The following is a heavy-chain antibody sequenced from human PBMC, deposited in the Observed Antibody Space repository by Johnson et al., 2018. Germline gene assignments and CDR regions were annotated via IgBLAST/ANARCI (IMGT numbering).Heavy chain of an antibody. D-gene: IGHD6-13*01. CDR3: ASPPPGGRSWYGDCLDAFDI. CDR1: GFTFSSYA. V-gene: IGHV3-30-3*01. J-gene: IGHJ3*02. Sequence: VQLVESGGGVVQPGRSLRLSCAASGFTFSSYAMHWVRQAPGKGLEWVAVISYDGSNKYYADSVKGRFTISRDNSKNTLYLQMTRLRAVDTAVYYWASPPPGGRSWYGDCLDAFDIWGQGTMVTVSS. CDR2: ISYDGSNK.